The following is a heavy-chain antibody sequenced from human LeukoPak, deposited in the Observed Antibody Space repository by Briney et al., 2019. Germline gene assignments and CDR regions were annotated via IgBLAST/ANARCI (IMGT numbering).Heavy chain of an antibody. J-gene: IGHJ4*02. CDR3: AREPYDILTGPGSDFDY. V-gene: IGHV1-18*01. CDR1: GYTFTSYG. D-gene: IGHD3-9*01. CDR2: ISAYNGNT. Sequence: GASVKVSCKASGYTFTSYGISWVRQAPGQGLEWMGWISAYNGNTNYAQKLQGRVTMTTDTSTSTAYMELRSLRSDDTAVYYCAREPYDILTGPGSDFDYWGQGTLVTVSS.